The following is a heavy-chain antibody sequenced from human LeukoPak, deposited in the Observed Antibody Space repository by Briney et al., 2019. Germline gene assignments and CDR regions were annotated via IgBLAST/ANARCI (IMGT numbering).Heavy chain of an antibody. CDR2: INPGDSDT. Sequence: KSGESLKISCKGSGYSFATYWIGWVRQMPGKGLEWMGIINPGDSDTTYSPSFQGQVTISADKSISTAYLQWSGLKASGTAMYYCARHPITRYYDSSGDSAAGPDYWGQGTLVTVSS. CDR3: ARHPITRYYDSSGDSAAGPDY. CDR1: GYSFATYW. J-gene: IGHJ4*02. D-gene: IGHD3-22*01. V-gene: IGHV5-51*01.